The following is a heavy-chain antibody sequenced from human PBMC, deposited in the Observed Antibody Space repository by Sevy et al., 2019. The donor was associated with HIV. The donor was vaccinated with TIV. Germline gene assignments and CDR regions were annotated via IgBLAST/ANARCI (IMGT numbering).Heavy chain of an antibody. Sequence: GGSLRLSCAASGFAFSSSWMTWVRQAPGKGLEWVALISYDGSDKYYADSVKGRFTISRDNFKNTLYLQMNSLTTEDTAVYYCARPRANYVDHYFFYAMDVWGQGTTVTVSS. V-gene: IGHV3-30-3*01. D-gene: IGHD4-17*01. CDR1: GFAFSSSW. J-gene: IGHJ6*02. CDR3: ARPRANYVDHYFFYAMDV. CDR2: ISYDGSDK.